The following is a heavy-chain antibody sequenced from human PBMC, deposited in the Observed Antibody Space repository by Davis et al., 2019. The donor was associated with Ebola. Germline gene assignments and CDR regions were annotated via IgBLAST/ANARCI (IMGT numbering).Heavy chain of an antibody. Sequence: AASVKVSCKASGYTFTNYYMHWVRQAPGQGLEWMGIINPSGGSTSYAQKFQGRVTMTRDTSTSTVYMELSSLRSEDTAVYYCARGRNSNQLGGWFDPWGQGTLVTVSS. CDR3: ARGRNSNQLGGWFDP. CDR2: INPSGGST. V-gene: IGHV1-46*01. CDR1: GYTFTNYY. D-gene: IGHD2-2*01. J-gene: IGHJ5*02.